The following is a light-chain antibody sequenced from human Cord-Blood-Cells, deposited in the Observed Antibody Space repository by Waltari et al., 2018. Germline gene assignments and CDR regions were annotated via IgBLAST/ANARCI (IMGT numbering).Light chain of an antibody. CDR3: SSYTSSSTWV. V-gene: IGLV2-14*01. J-gene: IGLJ3*02. CDR1: SRDVGGYTY. CDR2: DVS. Sequence: QSALTPPASVSGSPGQSITISCTGTSRDVGGYTYVSWYQQHPGKAPKLMIYDVSKRPSGVSNRFSGSKSGNTASLTISGLQAKDEADYYCSSYTSSSTWVFGGGTKLTVL.